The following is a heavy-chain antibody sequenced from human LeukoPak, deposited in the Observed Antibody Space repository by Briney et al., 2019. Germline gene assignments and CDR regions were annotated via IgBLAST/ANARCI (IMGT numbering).Heavy chain of an antibody. Sequence: ASVKVSCKASGHTFTGYYMHWVRQAPGRGLEWMGWINPNSGGTNYAQKFQGRVTMTRDTSISTAYMELSRLRSDDTAVYYCARGVSITYYYGMDVWGQGTTVTVSS. CDR2: INPNSGGT. V-gene: IGHV1-2*02. CDR1: GHTFTGYY. J-gene: IGHJ6*02. D-gene: IGHD2/OR15-2a*01. CDR3: ARGVSITYYYGMDV.